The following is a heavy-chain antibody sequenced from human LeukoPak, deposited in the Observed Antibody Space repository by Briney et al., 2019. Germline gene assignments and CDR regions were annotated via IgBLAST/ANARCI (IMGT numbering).Heavy chain of an antibody. CDR1: GYTLTELS. CDR2: FDPEDGET. D-gene: IGHD3-3*01. V-gene: IGHV1-24*01. J-gene: IGHJ4*02. Sequence: GASVKVSCKVSGYTLTELSMRWVRQAPGKGLEWMGGFDPEDGETIYAQKFQGRVTMTEDTSTDTAYMELSSLRSEDTAVYYCATAPAGIFGVVIFGWGQGTLVTVSS. CDR3: ATAPAGIFGVVIFG.